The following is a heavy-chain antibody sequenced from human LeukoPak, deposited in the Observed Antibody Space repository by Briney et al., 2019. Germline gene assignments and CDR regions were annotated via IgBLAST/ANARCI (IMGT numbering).Heavy chain of an antibody. Sequence: GGSLRLSCAASGFTFSSYWMHWVRQAPGKGLVWVSRINSDGSSTSYADSVKGRFTISRDNAKNTLYLQMSSLRAEDTAVYYCARADYYCSSTSCGFDYWGQGTLVTVSS. CDR2: INSDGSST. D-gene: IGHD2-2*01. J-gene: IGHJ4*02. CDR1: GFTFSSYW. V-gene: IGHV3-74*01. CDR3: ARADYYCSSTSCGFDY.